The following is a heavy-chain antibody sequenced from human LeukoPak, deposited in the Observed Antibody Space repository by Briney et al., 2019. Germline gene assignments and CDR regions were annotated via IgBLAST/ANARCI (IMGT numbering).Heavy chain of an antibody. V-gene: IGHV3-30*02. CDR2: IRYDGSNK. Sequence: GGSLRLSCAASGFTFSSYGMHWVRQAPGKGLEWVAFIRYDGSNKYYADSVKGRFTISRDNSKNTVYLQMNSLRAEDTAVYYCARDRGASYSSGWYVSYNWFDPWGQGTLVTVSS. CDR3: ARDRGASYSSGWYVSYNWFDP. J-gene: IGHJ5*02. D-gene: IGHD6-19*01. CDR1: GFTFSSYG.